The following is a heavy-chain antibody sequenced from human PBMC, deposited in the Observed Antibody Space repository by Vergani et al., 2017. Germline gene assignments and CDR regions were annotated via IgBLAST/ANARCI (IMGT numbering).Heavy chain of an antibody. D-gene: IGHD2-15*01. CDR1: GASMSSVGYY. J-gene: IGHJ5*02. Sequence: QVQLQESGPGLVKPSQTLSLTCTVSGASMSSVGYYWTWIRQSAGKRLEWIGDILGSGTANYNPSFQGRVSMSVATSKNQFSLTLSSVNATDTAVYYCVRTRSGSCTGGSCYSGWFDPWGQGTLVTVSS. CDR2: ILGSGTA. CDR3: VRTRSGSCTGGSCYSGWFDP. V-gene: IGHV4-61*02.